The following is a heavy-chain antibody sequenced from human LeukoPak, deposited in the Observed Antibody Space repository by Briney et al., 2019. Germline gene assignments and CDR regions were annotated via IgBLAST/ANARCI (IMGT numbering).Heavy chain of an antibody. CDR3: ARDDPLYCSSTSCYTFDY. Sequence: SVTVSCKASGGTFSSYTISWVRQAPGQGLEWMGRIIPILGIANYAQKFQGRVTITADKSTSTAYMELSSLRSEDTAVYYCARDDPLYCSSTSCYTFDYWGQGTLVTVYS. CDR2: IIPILGIA. V-gene: IGHV1-69*04. D-gene: IGHD2-2*02. CDR1: GGTFSSYT. J-gene: IGHJ4*02.